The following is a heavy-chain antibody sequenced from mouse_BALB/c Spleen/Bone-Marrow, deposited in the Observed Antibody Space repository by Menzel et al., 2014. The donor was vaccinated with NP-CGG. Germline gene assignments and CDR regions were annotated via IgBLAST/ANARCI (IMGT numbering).Heavy chain of an antibody. J-gene: IGHJ1*01. V-gene: IGHV1S81*02. CDR3: ARDYDYWYFDV. D-gene: IGHD2-4*01. CDR1: GYTFTSYW. Sequence: QVQLQQSGAELVKPGASVKLSCKASGYTFTSYWTHWVKQRPGQGLEWIGEINPSNGRTNYNEKFKSKATLTVDKSSSTAYMQLSSLTSEDSAVYYCARDYDYWYFDVWGAGTTVTVSS. CDR2: INPSNGRT.